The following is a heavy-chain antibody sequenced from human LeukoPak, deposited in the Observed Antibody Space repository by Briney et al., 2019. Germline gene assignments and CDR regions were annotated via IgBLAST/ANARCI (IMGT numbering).Heavy chain of an antibody. CDR2: IYYRGTT. V-gene: IGHV4-39*01. Sequence: NPSETLSLTCTVSGGSISSSNYNWGWIRQPPGKGSEWIASIYYRGTTYYNPSLKSRVTISVDTSKSQFSLRLRSVTAADTAVYYCARGRRYYGSGKPIDYWGQGTLVTVSS. CDR3: ARGRRYYGSGKPIDY. CDR1: GGSISSSNYN. D-gene: IGHD3-10*01. J-gene: IGHJ4*02.